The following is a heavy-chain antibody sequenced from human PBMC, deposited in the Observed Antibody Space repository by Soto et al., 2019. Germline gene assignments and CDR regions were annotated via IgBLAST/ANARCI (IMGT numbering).Heavy chain of an antibody. V-gene: IGHV3-23*01. J-gene: IGHJ3*02. CDR2: ISGSGGST. CDR3: AKALGGSYGGGEGSFDI. D-gene: IGHD1-26*01. Sequence: PGGSLRLSCAASGFTFSSYAMSWVRQAPGKGLEWVSAISGSGGSTYYADSVKGRFTISRDNSKNTLYLQMNSLRAEDTAVYYCAKALGGSYGGGEGSFDIWGKGTMVSVS. CDR1: GFTFSSYA.